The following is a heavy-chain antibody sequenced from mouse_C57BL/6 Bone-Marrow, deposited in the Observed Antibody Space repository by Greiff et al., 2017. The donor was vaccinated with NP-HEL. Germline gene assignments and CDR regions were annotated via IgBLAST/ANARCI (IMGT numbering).Heavy chain of an antibody. J-gene: IGHJ3*01. CDR2: IWWDDAN. Sequence: QVTLKVSGPGILQPSQTLSLTCSFSGFSLSTFGRGVGWIRQPSGKGLEWLAHIWWDDANYYNPALKSRLTISKDTSKHQIFLMIANVDTAVTATYYCARLYYDYEAWFAYWGQGTLVTVSA. CDR1: GFSLSTFGRG. V-gene: IGHV8-8*01. D-gene: IGHD2-4*01. CDR3: ARLYYDYEAWFAY.